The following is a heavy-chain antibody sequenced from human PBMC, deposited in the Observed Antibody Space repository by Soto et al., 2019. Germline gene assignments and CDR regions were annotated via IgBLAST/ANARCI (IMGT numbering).Heavy chain of an antibody. D-gene: IGHD3-9*01. CDR1: GLSFSSYA. J-gene: IGHJ4*02. CDR3: AKDAKILDWLPTSYYFDF. V-gene: IGHV3-23*01. CDR2: ISRSGNST. Sequence: EVQVLESGGGLAQPGRSLRLSCAVSGLSFSSYAMTWVRQSPGKGLEWVSSISRSGNSTYSADSVRGRFTISRDNSKNTLYLQMNRLRAEETAVYYCAKDAKILDWLPTSYYFDFWGQGTLVTVSS.